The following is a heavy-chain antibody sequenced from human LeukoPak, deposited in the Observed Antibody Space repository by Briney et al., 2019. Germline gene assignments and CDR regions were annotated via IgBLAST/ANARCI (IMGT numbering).Heavy chain of an antibody. D-gene: IGHD4-17*01. Sequence: GGSLRLSCAASGFTFSSYGMRWVRQAPGKGLEWVAVIWYDGSNKYYADSVKGRFTISRDNSKNTLYLQMNSLRAEDTAVYYCARDGDGDYVFDYWGQGTLVTVSS. V-gene: IGHV3-33*01. CDR3: ARDGDGDYVFDY. CDR1: GFTFSSYG. J-gene: IGHJ4*02. CDR2: IWYDGSNK.